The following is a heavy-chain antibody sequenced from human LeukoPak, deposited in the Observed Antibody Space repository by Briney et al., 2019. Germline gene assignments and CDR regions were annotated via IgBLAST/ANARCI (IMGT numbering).Heavy chain of an antibody. CDR1: GFTFSDFY. D-gene: IGHD4-17*01. CDR3: AKGILANDYGDYIGA. V-gene: IGHV3-11*01. CDR2: VTSSGGST. J-gene: IGHJ5*02. Sequence: PGGSLGLSCAVSGFTFSDFYMSWIRQAPGKGLEWVSYVTSSGGSTYYADSVKGRFTISRDNAKDSLYLQMNNLRADDSAMYYCAKGILANDYGDYIGAWGQGTLVTVSS.